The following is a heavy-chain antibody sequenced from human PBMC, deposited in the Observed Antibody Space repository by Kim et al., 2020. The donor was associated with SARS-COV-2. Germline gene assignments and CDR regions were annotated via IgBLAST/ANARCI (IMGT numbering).Heavy chain of an antibody. CDR3: ARDRGSGSYHFLFDY. J-gene: IGHJ4*02. D-gene: IGHD1-26*01. Sequence: KFQGRVTITADESTSTAYMELSSLRSGDTAVYYCARDRGSGSYHFLFDYWGQGTLVTVSS. V-gene: IGHV1-69*01.